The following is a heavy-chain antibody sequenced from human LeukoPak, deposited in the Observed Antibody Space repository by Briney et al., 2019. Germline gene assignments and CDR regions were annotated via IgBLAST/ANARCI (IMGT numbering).Heavy chain of an antibody. CDR3: AKDRHENVLRDAFDI. D-gene: IGHD3-3*01. Sequence: GWSLSLSCAASVFTFSSYAMSLVRQAPGPGLERVSAISGSGGSTYYADSVKGRFTISRDNSKNTLYLQMNSLRAEDTAVYYCAKDRHENVLRDAFDIWGQGTMVTVSS. CDR1: VFTFSSYA. J-gene: IGHJ3*02. CDR2: ISGSGGST. V-gene: IGHV3-23*01.